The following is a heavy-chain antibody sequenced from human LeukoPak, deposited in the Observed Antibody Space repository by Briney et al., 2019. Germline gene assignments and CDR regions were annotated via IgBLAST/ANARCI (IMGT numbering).Heavy chain of an antibody. V-gene: IGHV3-74*01. J-gene: IGHJ3*02. CDR2: INSDGSGA. CDR1: GFTLSSYW. Sequence: GGSLRLSCGASGFTLSSYWMHWVRQTPGKGLVWVSRINSDGSGADYADSVKGRFTISRDNSKNTLYLQMNSLRAEDTAVYYCARDRVDWLLRPDYAFDIWGQGTMVTVSS. CDR3: ARDRVDWLLRPDYAFDI. D-gene: IGHD3-9*01.